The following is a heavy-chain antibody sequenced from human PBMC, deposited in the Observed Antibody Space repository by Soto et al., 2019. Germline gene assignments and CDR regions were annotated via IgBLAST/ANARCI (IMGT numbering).Heavy chain of an antibody. V-gene: IGHV4-4*02. J-gene: IGHJ6*02. CDR3: VRDADETAIVPAPWLV. Sequence: PSETLSLTCAVSGGSISSSHWWGWVRQAPGKGLEWIGEIYHSGSTNYNPSLKSRITMSVDKSKNQFSANLSSVTAADTAVYYCVRDADETAIVPAPWLVWGRGTMVTVSS. CDR1: GGSISSSHW. D-gene: IGHD2-21*02. CDR2: IYHSGST.